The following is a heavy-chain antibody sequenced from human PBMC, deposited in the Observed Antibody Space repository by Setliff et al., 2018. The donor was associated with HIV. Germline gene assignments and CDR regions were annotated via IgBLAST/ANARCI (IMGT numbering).Heavy chain of an antibody. CDR3: ASFFVTTVTNQDY. CDR2: LSPSGTT. J-gene: IGHJ4*02. CDR1: GGSFSNYY. V-gene: IGHV4-34*01. D-gene: IGHD4-17*01. Sequence: SETLSLTCTVYGGSFSNYYTNWIRQPPGKGLEWIGELSPSGTTRSNPSLQSRVTISLDTSNNQFSLKLTSVTVADTAMYYCASFFVTTVTNQDYWGQGTPVTVSS.